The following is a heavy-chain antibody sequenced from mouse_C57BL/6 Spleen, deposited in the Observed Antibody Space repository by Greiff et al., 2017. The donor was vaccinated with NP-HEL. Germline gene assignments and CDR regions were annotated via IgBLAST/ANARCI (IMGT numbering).Heavy chain of an antibody. Sequence: EVQLQQSGPELVKPGASVKISCKASGYTFTDYYMNWVKQSHGKSLEWIGDINPNNGGTSYNQKFKGKATLTVDKSSSTAYMELRSLTSEDSAVYYCARGDMTYSPPDYWGQGTTLTVSS. CDR3: ARGDMTYSPPDY. CDR2: INPNNGGT. CDR1: GYTFTDYY. J-gene: IGHJ2*01. D-gene: IGHD2-12*01. V-gene: IGHV1-26*01.